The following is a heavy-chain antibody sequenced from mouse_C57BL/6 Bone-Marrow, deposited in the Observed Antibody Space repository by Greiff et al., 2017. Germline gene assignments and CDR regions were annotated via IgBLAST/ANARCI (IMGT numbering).Heavy chain of an antibody. CDR3: ARFPYGRFDY. V-gene: IGHV1-82*01. D-gene: IGHD1-1*01. Sequence: QVQLQQSGPELVKPGASVKISCKASGYAFSSSWMNWVNQRPGKGLVWIGRIYPGGGDTNYNGKFKGTATLTADKSSSTAYMQLSSLTSEDSAVYFCARFPYGRFDYWGQGTTLTVSS. CDR1: GYAFSSSW. J-gene: IGHJ2*01. CDR2: IYPGGGDT.